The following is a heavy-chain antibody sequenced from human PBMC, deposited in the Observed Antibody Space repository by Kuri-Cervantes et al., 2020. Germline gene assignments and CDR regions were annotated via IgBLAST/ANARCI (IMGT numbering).Heavy chain of an antibody. J-gene: IGHJ6*02. D-gene: IGHD6-13*01. CDR2: ISSSSSTI. Sequence: LSLTCAASGFTFSSYSMNWVRQAPGKGLEWVSYISSSSSTIYYADSVKGRFTISRDNAKNSLYLQMNSLRDEDTAVYYCARPIAAAGTGSLWVLANHVNYYYGMDVWGQGTTVTVSS. V-gene: IGHV3-48*02. CDR3: ARPIAAAGTGSLWVLANHVNYYYGMDV. CDR1: GFTFSSYS.